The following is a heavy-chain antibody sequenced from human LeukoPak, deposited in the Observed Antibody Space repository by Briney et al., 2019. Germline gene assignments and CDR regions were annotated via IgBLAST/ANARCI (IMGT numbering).Heavy chain of an antibody. CDR3: ARESQGSDYRFDY. CDR1: GFTFSSYG. V-gene: IGHV3-33*01. J-gene: IGHJ4*02. D-gene: IGHD1-26*01. Sequence: GRSLRLSYAASGFTFSSYGMHWVRQAPGKGLEWVAVIWYDGSNKYYADSVKGRFTISRDNSKNTLYLQMNSLRAEDTAVYYCARESQGSDYRFDYWGQGTLVTVSS. CDR2: IWYDGSNK.